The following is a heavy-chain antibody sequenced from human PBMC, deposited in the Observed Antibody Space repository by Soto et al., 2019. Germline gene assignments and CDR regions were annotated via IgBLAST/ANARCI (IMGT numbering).Heavy chain of an antibody. CDR1: GFTFSSYG. Sequence: QVQLVESGGGVVQPGRSLRLSCAASGFTFSSYGMHWVRQAPGKGLEWVAVISYDGSNKYYADSVKGRFTISRDNSKNTLYLQMNSLRAEDTAVYYCAKDRFRNHSDFWSGYQKEPDYWGQGTLVTVSS. D-gene: IGHD3-3*01. V-gene: IGHV3-30*18. CDR3: AKDRFRNHSDFWSGYQKEPDY. CDR2: ISYDGSNK. J-gene: IGHJ4*02.